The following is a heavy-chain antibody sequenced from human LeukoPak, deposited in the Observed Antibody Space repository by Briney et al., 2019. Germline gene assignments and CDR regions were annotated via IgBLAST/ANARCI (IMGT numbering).Heavy chain of an antibody. CDR3: ARRSSIGSPLFDY. CDR1: GYVFSNYW. V-gene: IGHV5-51*01. CDR2: IYPDDSDT. Sequence: GESLKISCKGFGYVFSNYWIGWVRQMPGKGLEWMGIIYPDDSDTRYSPSFEGQVTVSAAKSISTAYLQWSSLKTSDTAMYYCARRSSIGSPLFDYWGQGTLVTVSS. J-gene: IGHJ4*02. D-gene: IGHD5/OR15-5a*01.